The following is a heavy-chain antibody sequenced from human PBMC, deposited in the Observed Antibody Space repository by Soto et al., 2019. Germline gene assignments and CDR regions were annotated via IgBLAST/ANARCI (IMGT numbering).Heavy chain of an antibody. CDR2: ILYTGNT. CDR1: GASVSSYY. Sequence: QVQLQESGPGLVKPSETLALTCTVSGASVSSYYWSWIRQPPGKGLEWLGYILYTGNTNYNPSLKSRVTMSVDTSKNQVSLKLSAVPAADTAVYFCARAAYGSGSYYAPYYYYAMDVWGQGTTVTVSS. J-gene: IGHJ6*02. D-gene: IGHD3-10*01. CDR3: ARAAYGSGSYYAPYYYYAMDV. V-gene: IGHV4-59*02.